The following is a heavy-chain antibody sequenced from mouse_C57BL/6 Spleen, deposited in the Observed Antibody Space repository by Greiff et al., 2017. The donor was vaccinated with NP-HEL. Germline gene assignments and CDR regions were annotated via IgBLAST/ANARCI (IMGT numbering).Heavy chain of an antibody. D-gene: IGHD1-1*01. CDR3: ARNYGSSYGYFDV. CDR1: GYSITSGYY. V-gene: IGHV3-6*01. Sequence: EVQVVESGPGLVKPSQSLSLTCSVTGYSITSGYYWNWIRQFPGNKLEWMGYISYDGSNNYNPSLKNRISITRDTSKNQFFLKLNSVTTGDTATYYCARNYGSSYGYFDVWGTGTTVTVSS. CDR2: ISYDGSN. J-gene: IGHJ1*03.